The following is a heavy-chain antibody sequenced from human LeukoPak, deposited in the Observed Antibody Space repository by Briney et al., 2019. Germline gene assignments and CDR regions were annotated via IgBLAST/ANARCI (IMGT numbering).Heavy chain of an antibody. CDR1: GGSISSSSYY. CDR3: ARRHSRDGYNSAFDY. CDR2: IYYSGST. D-gene: IGHD5-24*01. J-gene: IGHJ4*02. V-gene: IGHV4-39*01. Sequence: SETLSLTCTVSGGSISSSSYYWGWIRQPPGKGLEWIGSIYYSGSTYYNPSLKSRVTISVDTSKNQFSLKLSSVTAADTAVYYCARRHSRDGYNSAFDYWGQGTLVTVSS.